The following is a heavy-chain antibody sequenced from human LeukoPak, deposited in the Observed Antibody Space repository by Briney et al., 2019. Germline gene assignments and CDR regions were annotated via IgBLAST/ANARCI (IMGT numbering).Heavy chain of an antibody. CDR2: MNPNSGNT. CDR3: ARGNGGYGQGYY. CDR1: GYTFTSYG. Sequence: ASVKVSCKASGYTFTSYGISWVRQATGQGLEWMGWMNPNSGNTGYAQKFQGRVTMTRNTSISTAYMELSSLRSEDTAVYYCARGNGGYGQGYYWGQGTLVTVSS. J-gene: IGHJ4*02. D-gene: IGHD1-26*01. V-gene: IGHV1-8*02.